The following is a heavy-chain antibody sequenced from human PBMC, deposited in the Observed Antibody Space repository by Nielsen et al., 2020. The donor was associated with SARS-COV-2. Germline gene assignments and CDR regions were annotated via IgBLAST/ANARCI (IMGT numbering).Heavy chain of an antibody. CDR2: IYYSGST. Sequence: SETLSLTCTVSGGSISSGGYYWSWIRQHPGKGLEWIGYIYYSGSTYYNPSLKSRVTISVDTSKNQFSLKLSSVTAADTAVYYCARDMGAAAYDAFDIWGQGTMVTASS. CDR3: ARDMGAAAYDAFDI. J-gene: IGHJ3*02. D-gene: IGHD6-13*01. CDR1: GGSISSGGYY. V-gene: IGHV4-31*03.